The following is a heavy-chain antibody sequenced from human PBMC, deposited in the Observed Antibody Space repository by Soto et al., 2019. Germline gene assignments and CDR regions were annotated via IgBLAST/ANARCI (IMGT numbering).Heavy chain of an antibody. J-gene: IGHJ5*02. CDR1: VGSISSYY. V-gene: IGHV4-59*01. Sequence: SETLSLTCTVSVGSISSYYWSWIRQPPGKGLEWIGYIYYSGSTNYNPSLKSRVTISVDTSKNQFSLKLSSVTAADTAVYYCARAREWLARGHWFDPWGQGTLVTVS. D-gene: IGHD6-19*01. CDR3: ARAREWLARGHWFDP. CDR2: IYYSGST.